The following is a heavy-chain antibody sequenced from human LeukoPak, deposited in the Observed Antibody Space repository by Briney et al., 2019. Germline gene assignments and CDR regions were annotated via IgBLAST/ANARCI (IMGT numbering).Heavy chain of an antibody. CDR3: ARDPRSYSGSYGGAFDY. D-gene: IGHD1-26*01. V-gene: IGHV3-20*04. CDR1: GFTFSSYW. CDR2: INWNGGST. J-gene: IGHJ4*02. Sequence: PGGSLRLSCAASGFTFSSYWMSWVRQAPGKGLEWVSGINWNGGSTGYADSVKGRFTISRDNAKNSLYLQMNSLRAEDTALYYCARDPRSYSGSYGGAFDYWGQGTLVTVSS.